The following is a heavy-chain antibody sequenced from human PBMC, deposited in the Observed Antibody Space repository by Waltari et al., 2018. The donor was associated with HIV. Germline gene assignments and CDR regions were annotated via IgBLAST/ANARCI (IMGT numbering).Heavy chain of an antibody. Sequence: EVQLVASGGKLVQPGGSLSLSCLAPGFTFSYFSLKRSRLGPGKGLEWVAYISATGTTIFYANSVKGRFTVSRDNVENSLYLDMSSLRAEDTGDYYCARCETVVTPFINKYLGLDVWGPGTTVTVSS. CDR2: ISATGTTI. J-gene: IGHJ6*02. V-gene: IGHV3-48*01. CDR1: GFTFSYFS. D-gene: IGHD2-15*01. CDR3: ARCETVVTPFINKYLGLDV.